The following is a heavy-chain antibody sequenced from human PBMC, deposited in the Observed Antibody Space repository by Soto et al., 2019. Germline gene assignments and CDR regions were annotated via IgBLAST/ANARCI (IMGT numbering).Heavy chain of an antibody. D-gene: IGHD2-8*01. CDR1: GGSISSGDYY. Sequence: QVQLQESGPGLVKPSQTLSLTCTVSGGSISSGDYYWSWIRQPPGKGLEWIGYIYDSGSTYYNSSLKSRVNITLDTSKNQFSLKLTSVTAADTAVYSCARDIGVGPWGQGTLVTVSS. CDR2: IYDSGST. J-gene: IGHJ5*02. V-gene: IGHV4-30-4*01. CDR3: ARDIGVGP.